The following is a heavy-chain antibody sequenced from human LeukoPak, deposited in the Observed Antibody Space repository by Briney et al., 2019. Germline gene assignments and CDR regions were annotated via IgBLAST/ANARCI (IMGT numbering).Heavy chain of an antibody. CDR1: GFTFSDSN. D-gene: IGHD6-19*01. CDR3: ARPQPTAGYFDY. J-gene: IGHJ4*02. CDR2: ISSSSTYI. Sequence: PGGSLRLSCAASGFTFSDSNMNWVRQAPGKGLEWVSSISSSSTYIYYADSVKGRFTISRDNAKNSLYLQMNSLRAEDTAVYYCARPQPTAGYFDYWGQGTLVTVSS. V-gene: IGHV3-21*01.